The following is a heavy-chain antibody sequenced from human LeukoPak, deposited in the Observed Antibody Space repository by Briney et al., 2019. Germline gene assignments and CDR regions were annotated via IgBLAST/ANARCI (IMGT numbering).Heavy chain of an antibody. D-gene: IGHD6-13*01. CDR2: MSSSGYTI. J-gene: IGHJ4*02. CDR3: ARASYISSWYFDY. CDR1: GFTFSSYE. V-gene: IGHV3-48*03. Sequence: PGGSLRLSCAASGFTFSSYEMNWVRQAPGKGLEWVSHMSSSGYTIYYADSVKGRSTISRDNAKNSLDLQMNSLRDEDTAVYYCARASYISSWYFDYWGQGTLVTVSS.